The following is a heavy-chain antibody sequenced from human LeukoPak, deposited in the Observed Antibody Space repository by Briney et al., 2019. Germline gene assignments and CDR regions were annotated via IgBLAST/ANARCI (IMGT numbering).Heavy chain of an antibody. CDR2: ISSSSSYI. Sequence: GGSLRPSCAASGFTFSSYSTNWVRQAPGKGLEWVPSISSSSSYIYYADSVKGRFTISRDNAKNSLYLQMNSLRAEDTAVYYCARDIAAAVDYWGQGTLVTVSS. D-gene: IGHD6-13*01. CDR3: ARDIAAAVDY. CDR1: GFTFSSYS. V-gene: IGHV3-21*01. J-gene: IGHJ4*02.